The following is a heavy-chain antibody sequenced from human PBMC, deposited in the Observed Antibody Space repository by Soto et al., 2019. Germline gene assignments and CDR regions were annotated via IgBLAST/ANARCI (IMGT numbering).Heavy chain of an antibody. CDR1: GGSVSSGSYY. J-gene: IGHJ4*02. V-gene: IGHV4-61*01. CDR3: ARDEEGVNEFDY. D-gene: IGHD2-8*01. CDR2: IYYSGST. Sequence: SETLSLTCTVSGGSVSSGSYYWSWIRQPPGKGLEWIGYIYYSGSTNYNPSLKSRATVSRDDSKNLVHLELNSLRADDTAIYYCARDEEGVNEFDYWGQGTLVTVSS.